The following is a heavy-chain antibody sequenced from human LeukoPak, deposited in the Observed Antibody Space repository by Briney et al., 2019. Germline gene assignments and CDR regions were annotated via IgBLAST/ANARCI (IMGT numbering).Heavy chain of an antibody. CDR1: GGSISSYY. Sequence: SETLSLTCTVSGGSISSYYWSWIRQPPGKGLEWIGYIYYSGSTNYNPSLKSRVTISVDTSKNQFSLKLSSVTAADTAVYYCARTSLRYFDWVPPDYWGQGTLVTVSS. D-gene: IGHD3-9*01. CDR3: ARTSLRYFDWVPPDY. V-gene: IGHV4-59*08. CDR2: IYYSGST. J-gene: IGHJ4*02.